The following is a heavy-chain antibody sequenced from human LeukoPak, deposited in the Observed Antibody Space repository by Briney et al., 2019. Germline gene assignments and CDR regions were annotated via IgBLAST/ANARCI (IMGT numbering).Heavy chain of an antibody. CDR1: GYTFTSYG. D-gene: IGHD3-3*01. V-gene: IGHV1-18*01. CDR3: ASFPIWSYYYYGMDV. Sequence: ASVKVSRKASGYTFTSYGISWVRQAPGQGLEWMGWISAYNGNTNYAQKLQGRVTMTTDTSTSTAYMELRSLRSDDTAVYYCASFPIWSYYYYGMDVWGQGTTVTVSS. J-gene: IGHJ6*02. CDR2: ISAYNGNT.